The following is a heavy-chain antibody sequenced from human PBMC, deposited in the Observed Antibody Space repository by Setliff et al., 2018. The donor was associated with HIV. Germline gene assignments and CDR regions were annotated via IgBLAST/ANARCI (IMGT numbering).Heavy chain of an antibody. V-gene: IGHV3-23*01. CDR2: IRGSGSST. D-gene: IGHD6-13*01. J-gene: IGHJ5*02. Sequence: PGGSLRFSCAASGFTFNTYAMNWVRQAPGKGLEWVSGIRGSGSSTYYADSVKGRFTISRDNSKNTLYLEMNSLRVEDTAVYHCARSSSWYVEWFDPWGQGTLVTVSS. CDR3: ARSSSWYVEWFDP. CDR1: GFTFNTYA.